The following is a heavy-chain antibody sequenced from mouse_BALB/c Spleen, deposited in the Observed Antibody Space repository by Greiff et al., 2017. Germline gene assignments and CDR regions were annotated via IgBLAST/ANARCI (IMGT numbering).Heavy chain of an antibody. CDR2: IRNKANGYTT. D-gene: IGHD1-2*01. V-gene: IGHV7-3*02. CDR1: GFTFTDYY. J-gene: IGHJ2*01. CDR3: ARDRGTAYYFDY. Sequence: EVKLMESGGGLVQPGGSLRLSCATSGFTFTDYYMSWVRQPPGKALEWLGFIRNKANGYTTEYSASVKGRFTISRDNSQSILYLQMNTLRAEDSATYYCARDRGTAYYFDYWGQGTTLTVSS.